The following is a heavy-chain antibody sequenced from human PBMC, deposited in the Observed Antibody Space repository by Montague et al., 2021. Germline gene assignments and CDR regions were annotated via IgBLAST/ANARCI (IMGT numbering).Heavy chain of an antibody. V-gene: IGHV4-38-2*02. CDR3: ARERDRYYYMDI. CDR2: VSHGGRT. J-gene: IGHJ6*03. Sequence: SETLSLTCTVSRSLINSDYYWGWIRQPPGKGLEWMGSVSHGGRTYYNPPLKSRVTISVDTSNNHFSPKLSSVTAADTAMYYCARERDRYYYMDIWGKGTTITVSS. CDR1: RSLINSDYY.